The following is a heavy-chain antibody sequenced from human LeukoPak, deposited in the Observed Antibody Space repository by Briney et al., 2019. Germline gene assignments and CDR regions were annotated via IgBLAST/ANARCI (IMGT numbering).Heavy chain of an antibody. CDR2: ISSSSSYI. J-gene: IGHJ4*02. CDR3: ARDSSGFDWPTGYYFDY. V-gene: IGHV3-21*01. CDR1: EFTFSSYS. D-gene: IGHD3-9*01. Sequence: PGGSLRLSCAASEFTFSSYSMNWVRQAPGKGLEWVSSISSSSSYIYYADSVKGRFTISRDNAKNSLYLQMNSLRAEDTAVYYCARDSSGFDWPTGYYFDYWGQGTLVTVSS.